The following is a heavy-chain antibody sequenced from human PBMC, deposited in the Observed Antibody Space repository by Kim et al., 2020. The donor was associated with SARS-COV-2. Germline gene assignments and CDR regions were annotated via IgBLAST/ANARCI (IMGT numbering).Heavy chain of an antibody. V-gene: IGHV3-30*18. CDR2: ISSDGSNK. CDR1: GFTFRTYG. CDR3: AKGSSSSHQRAYFDY. D-gene: IGHD6-13*01. Sequence: GGSLRLSCAASGFTFRTYGMHWVRQAPGKGLEWVAVISSDGSNKYYADSVKGRFTISRDNSKNTLYLQMNSLRADDTAVYYCAKGSSSSHQRAYFDYWGQGTLLTVSS. J-gene: IGHJ4*02.